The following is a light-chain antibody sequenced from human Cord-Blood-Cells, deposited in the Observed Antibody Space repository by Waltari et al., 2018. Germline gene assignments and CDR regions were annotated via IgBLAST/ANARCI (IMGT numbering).Light chain of an antibody. V-gene: IGLV1-51*01. Sequence: QSVLTQPPSVSAAPGQKVTISCSGSSSNLGNNYVSWYQQLPGTAPKLLIYDNNKRPSGIPDRFSGSTSGTSATLGDTGLQTGDEADDYCGTWDSSLSAVVFGGGTKLTVL. CDR2: DNN. CDR3: GTWDSSLSAVV. CDR1: SSNLGNNY. J-gene: IGLJ2*01.